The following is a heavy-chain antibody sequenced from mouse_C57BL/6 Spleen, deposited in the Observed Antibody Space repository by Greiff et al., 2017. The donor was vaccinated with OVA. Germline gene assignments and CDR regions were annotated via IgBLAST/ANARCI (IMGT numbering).Heavy chain of an antibody. Sequence: EVQLQQSGAELVRPGASVKLSCTASGFNIKDDYMHWVKQRPEQGLEWIGWIDPENGDTEYASKFQGKATITADTSSNTAYLQLSSLTSEDTAVYYCTTGLLKEAWFAYWGQGTLVTVSA. D-gene: IGHD2-3*01. CDR3: TTGLLKEAWFAY. CDR2: IDPENGDT. CDR1: GFNIKDDY. J-gene: IGHJ3*01. V-gene: IGHV14-4*01.